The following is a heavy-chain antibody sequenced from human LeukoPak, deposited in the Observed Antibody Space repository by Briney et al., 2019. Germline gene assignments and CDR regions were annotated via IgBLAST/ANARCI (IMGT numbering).Heavy chain of an antibody. CDR2: ISSSGSTI. Sequence: PTGGSLRLSCAASGFTFSSYEMNWVRQAPGKGLEWVSYISSSGSTIYYADSVKGQFTISRDNAKNSLYLQMNSLRAEDTAVYYCATRGYSYGTLDYWGQGTLVTVSS. D-gene: IGHD5-18*01. V-gene: IGHV3-48*03. J-gene: IGHJ4*02. CDR1: GFTFSSYE. CDR3: ATRGYSYGTLDY.